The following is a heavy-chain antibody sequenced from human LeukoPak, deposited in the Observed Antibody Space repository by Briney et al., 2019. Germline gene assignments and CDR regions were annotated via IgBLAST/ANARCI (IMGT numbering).Heavy chain of an antibody. Sequence: GASVKVSCKASGYTFTGYYIHWVRQAPGQGPEWMGWINPDSGATRYAQKFQGRVTMTRATSISTAFMELSSLRSDDTAMYYCSRDLLMYYSGSGESTWGQGTQVTVSS. V-gene: IGHV1-2*02. CDR1: GYTFTGYY. J-gene: IGHJ5*02. CDR3: SRDLLMYYSGSGEST. CDR2: INPDSGAT. D-gene: IGHD3-10*01.